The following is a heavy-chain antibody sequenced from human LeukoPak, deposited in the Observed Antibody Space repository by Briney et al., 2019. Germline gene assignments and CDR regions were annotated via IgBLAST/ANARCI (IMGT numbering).Heavy chain of an antibody. D-gene: IGHD4-17*01. CDR3: ARVMTTVTRDYYYYYGMDV. V-gene: IGHV1-3*01. Sequence: ASVKVSCKASGYTFTSYAMHWVRQAPGQRLEWVGWINAGNGNTKYSQKFQGRVTITADESTSTAYMELSSLRSEDTAVYYCARVMTTVTRDYYYYYGMDVWGQGTTVTVSS. J-gene: IGHJ6*02. CDR2: INAGNGNT. CDR1: GYTFTSYA.